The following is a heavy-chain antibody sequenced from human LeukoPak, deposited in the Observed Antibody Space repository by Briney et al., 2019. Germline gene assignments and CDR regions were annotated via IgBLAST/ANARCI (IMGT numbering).Heavy chain of an antibody. Sequence: GGSLRLSCAASGFTVSSNYMSWVRQAPGKGLEWVSVIYSGGSTYYADYVKGRFTISRDNSKNTLYLQMNSLRVEDTAVYYCARDGGWPPYGMDVWGQGTTVTVSS. D-gene: IGHD6-19*01. CDR2: IYSGGST. CDR1: GFTVSSNY. J-gene: IGHJ6*02. CDR3: ARDGGWPPYGMDV. V-gene: IGHV3-53*01.